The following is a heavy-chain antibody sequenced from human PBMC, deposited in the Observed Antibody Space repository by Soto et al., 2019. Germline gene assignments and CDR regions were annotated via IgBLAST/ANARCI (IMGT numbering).Heavy chain of an antibody. CDR1: GFTVNNHA. J-gene: IGHJ5*02. CDR2: FAGDFINT. D-gene: IGHD4-4*01. Sequence: HPGGSLRLSCAASGFTVNNHAMHWVRQAPGEGLEWVSGFAGDFINTRYADSVRGRFTISRDTSKNTLSLQMDSLRVEDTAIYYCAITTSTVSYWFDPWXPGTQVTVS. V-gene: IGHV3-23*01. CDR3: AITTSTVSYWFDP.